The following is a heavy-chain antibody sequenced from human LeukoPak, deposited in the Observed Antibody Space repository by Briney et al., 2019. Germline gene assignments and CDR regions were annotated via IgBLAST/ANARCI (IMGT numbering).Heavy chain of an antibody. CDR1: GYTLTELS. V-gene: IGHV1-24*01. CDR3: ARGGIVVVPPDISHHEALHI. Sequence: ASVKVSCKVSGYTLTELSMHWVRQAPGKGLEWMGGFDPEDAETIYAQKFQGRVTMTEDTSTDTAYMALSTLRSEDTAVYYCARGGIVVVPPDISHHEALHIWGQGTMVTVSS. J-gene: IGHJ3*02. D-gene: IGHD2-2*01. CDR2: FDPEDAET.